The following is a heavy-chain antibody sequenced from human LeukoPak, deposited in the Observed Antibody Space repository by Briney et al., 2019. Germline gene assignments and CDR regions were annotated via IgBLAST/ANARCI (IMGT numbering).Heavy chain of an antibody. CDR2: IYYSGST. CDR3: AREALGGIKDY. J-gene: IGHJ4*02. D-gene: IGHD1-14*01. V-gene: IGHV4-61*01. Sequence: SETLSLTCTVSGGSISSSSYYWSWIRQPPGKGLEWIGYIYYSGSTNYNPSLKSRVTISVDTSKNQFSLKLSSVTAADTAVYYCAREALGGIKDYWGQGTLVTVSS. CDR1: GGSISSSSYY.